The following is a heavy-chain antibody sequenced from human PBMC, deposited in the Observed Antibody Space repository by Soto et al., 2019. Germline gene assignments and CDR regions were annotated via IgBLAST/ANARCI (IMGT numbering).Heavy chain of an antibody. CDR3: ARDPGRYYDFWSRPYFDY. Sequence: PGGSLRLSCAASGFTVSSNYMSWVRQAPGKGLEWVSVIYSGGSTYYADSVKGRFTISRDNSKNTLYLQMNSLRAEDTAVYYCARDPGRYYDFWSRPYFDYWGQGTLVTVSS. D-gene: IGHD3-3*01. J-gene: IGHJ4*02. CDR1: GFTVSSNY. V-gene: IGHV3-66*01. CDR2: IYSGGST.